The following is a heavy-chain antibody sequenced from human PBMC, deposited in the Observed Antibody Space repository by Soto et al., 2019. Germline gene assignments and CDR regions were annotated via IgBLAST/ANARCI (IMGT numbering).Heavy chain of an antibody. CDR2: ISGSGGST. V-gene: IGHV3-23*01. J-gene: IGHJ6*02. CDR3: AKLAVEVAATDHYGMDV. CDR1: GFTFSSYA. Sequence: GGSLRLSCAASGFTFSSYAMSWVRQAPGKGLEWVSAISGSGGSTYYADSVKGRFTISRDNSKNALYLQMSSLRAEDTAVYYCAKLAVEVAATDHYGMDVWGQGTTVTVSS. D-gene: IGHD2-15*01.